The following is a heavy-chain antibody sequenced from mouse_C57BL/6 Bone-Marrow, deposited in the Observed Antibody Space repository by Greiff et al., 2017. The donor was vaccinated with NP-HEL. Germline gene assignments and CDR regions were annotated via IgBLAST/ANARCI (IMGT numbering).Heavy chain of an antibody. D-gene: IGHD2-3*01. CDR1: GFSFNTYA. CDR3: VTRWLLRNWYFDV. Sequence: EVQGVESGGGSVQPKGSLKLSCAASGFSFNTYAMNWVRQAPGKGLEWVARIRSKSNNYATYYADSVKDRFTISRDDSESMLYLQMNNLKTEDTAMYYCVTRWLLRNWYFDVWGTGTTVTVSS. V-gene: IGHV10-1*01. CDR2: IRSKSNNYAT. J-gene: IGHJ1*03.